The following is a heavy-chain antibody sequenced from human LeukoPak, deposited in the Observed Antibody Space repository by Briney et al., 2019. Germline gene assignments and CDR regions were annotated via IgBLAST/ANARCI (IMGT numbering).Heavy chain of an antibody. J-gene: IGHJ4*02. D-gene: IGHD3-22*01. CDR1: GYSISSGYY. V-gene: IGHV4-31*03. Sequence: SETLSLTCTVSGYSISSGYYWGWIRQHPGKGLEWIGYIYYSGSTYYNPSLKSRVTISVDTSKNQFSLKLSSVTAADTAVYYCARRDYYDSSGYSHWGQGTLVTVSS. CDR3: ARRDYYDSSGYSH. CDR2: IYYSGST.